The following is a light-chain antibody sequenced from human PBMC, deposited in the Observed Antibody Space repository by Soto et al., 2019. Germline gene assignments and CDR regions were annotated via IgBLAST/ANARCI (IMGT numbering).Light chain of an antibody. Sequence: EIVLTQSPDTLSLSPGETATLSCRASQTVIHNYLAWHQQKPGQAPRLLIYGASTRATGIPARFSGSGSGTDFTLTISRLEPEDFAVYYCQQYGSSPNNFGPGTKVDNK. J-gene: IGKJ3*01. CDR1: QTVIHNY. CDR3: QQYGSSPNN. CDR2: GAS. V-gene: IGKV3-20*01.